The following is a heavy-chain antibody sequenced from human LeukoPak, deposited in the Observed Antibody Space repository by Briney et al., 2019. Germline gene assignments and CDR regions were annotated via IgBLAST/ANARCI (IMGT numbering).Heavy chain of an antibody. CDR3: ARGSAALYYFDF. D-gene: IGHD2-2*01. J-gene: IGHJ4*02. Sequence: GGSLRLSCAASGFTFSSYGMHWVRQAPGKGLGRVALIWYDGSDIYYADSVKGRFIISRDNSKNTLYLQMNTLRAEDTAVYYCARGSAALYYFDFWGQGTLVTVSS. CDR1: GFTFSSYG. V-gene: IGHV3-33*01. CDR2: IWYDGSDI.